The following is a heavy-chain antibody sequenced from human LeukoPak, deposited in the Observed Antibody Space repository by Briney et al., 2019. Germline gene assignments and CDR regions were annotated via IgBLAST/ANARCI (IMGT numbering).Heavy chain of an antibody. CDR2: IKQDGSEK. CDR3: ARVFGAGYSDY. J-gene: IGHJ4*02. Sequence: GGSLRLSCAASGFTFGSYSMNWVRQAPGKGLEWVASIKQDGSEKYYVDSVKGRVTISRDNAKNSLYLQMNSLRAEDTAVYYCARVFGAGYSDYWGQGTLVTVSS. V-gene: IGHV3-7*01. D-gene: IGHD4/OR15-4a*01. CDR1: GFTFGSYS.